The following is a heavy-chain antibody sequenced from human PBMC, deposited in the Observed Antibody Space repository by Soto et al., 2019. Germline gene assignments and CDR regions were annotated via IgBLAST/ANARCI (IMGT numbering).Heavy chain of an antibody. J-gene: IGHJ6*02. Sequence: ASVKVSCKASGFTFTSSAVQWVRQARGQRLEWIGWIVVGSGNTNYAQKFQERVTITRDMSTSTAYMELSSLRSEDTAVYYCAAETPVVAATEIHYYGMDVWGQGTTVTAP. CDR2: IVVGSGNT. D-gene: IGHD2-15*01. CDR1: GFTFTSSA. V-gene: IGHV1-58*01. CDR3: AAETPVVAATEIHYYGMDV.